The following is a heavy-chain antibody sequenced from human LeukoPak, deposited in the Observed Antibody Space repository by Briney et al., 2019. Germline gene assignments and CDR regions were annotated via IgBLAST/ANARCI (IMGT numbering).Heavy chain of an antibody. CDR3: ARVRGYSSNRRAFDI. D-gene: IGHD6-13*01. CDR1: GFTVSSNY. V-gene: IGHV3-53*01. Sequence: QPGGSLRLSCAASGFTVSSNYMSWVRQAPGKGLEWVSTIYSGGTTYYADSVKGRFTISRDNAKNSLYLQMNSLRAEDTAVYYCARVRGYSSNRRAFDIWGQGTMVTVSS. J-gene: IGHJ3*02. CDR2: IYSGGTT.